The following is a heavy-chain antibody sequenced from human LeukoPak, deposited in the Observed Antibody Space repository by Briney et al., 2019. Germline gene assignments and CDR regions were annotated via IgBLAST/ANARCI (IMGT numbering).Heavy chain of an antibody. Sequence: SETLSLTCTVSGGSISSSSYYWGWIRQPPGKGLEWIGSIYYSGSTYYNPSLKSRVTISVDTSKNQFSLKLSSVTAADTAVYYCARDRGWELLGHPFDYWGQGTLVTVSS. CDR3: ARDRGWELLGHPFDY. J-gene: IGHJ4*02. CDR1: GGSISSSSYY. CDR2: IYYSGST. D-gene: IGHD1-26*01. V-gene: IGHV4-39*07.